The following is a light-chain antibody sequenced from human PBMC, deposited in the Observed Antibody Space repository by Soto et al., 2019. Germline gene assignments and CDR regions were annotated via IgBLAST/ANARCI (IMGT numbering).Light chain of an antibody. J-gene: IGKJ1*01. Sequence: ENVLTQSPATLSLSPGERATLSCRASQSVSNYLAWYQQKPGQAPRLLIYDTTNRATGIPARFSGSGSGTDFTLTISGLEPEDSAIYYCQQYFEWPPMTFGQGTKVDIK. V-gene: IGKV3-11*01. CDR2: DTT. CDR3: QQYFEWPPMT. CDR1: QSVSNY.